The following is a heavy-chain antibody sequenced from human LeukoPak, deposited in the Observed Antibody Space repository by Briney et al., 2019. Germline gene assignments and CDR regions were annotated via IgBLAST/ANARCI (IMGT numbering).Heavy chain of an antibody. CDR2: VSGSGGST. Sequence: PGGSLRHSCAASGFTFSNYAMSWVRQAPGKGLEWVSTVSGSGGSTYYADSVKGRFTISRDNSKNTLYLQMNSLRAEDTAVYYCAKRIGSCNSISCLYFDHWGQGALVTVSS. J-gene: IGHJ4*02. CDR3: AKRIGSCNSISCLYFDH. V-gene: IGHV3-23*01. D-gene: IGHD2-2*01. CDR1: GFTFSNYA.